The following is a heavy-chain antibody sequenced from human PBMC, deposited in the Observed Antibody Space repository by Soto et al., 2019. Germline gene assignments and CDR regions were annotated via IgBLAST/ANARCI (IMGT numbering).Heavy chain of an antibody. CDR2: ISSSSSSI. D-gene: IGHD4-17*01. J-gene: IGHJ3*02. CDR1: GFTFSSYR. CDR3: VPTVGVTPGRAFDI. Sequence: GGSLRLSCAASGFTFSSYRMNWVRQAPGKGLEWVSYISSSSSSIYYADSVKGRFTISRDNAKNCLYLQMNRLRVQDTALYYSVPTVGVTPGRAFDIWGQGTMGTLSS. V-gene: IGHV3-48*01.